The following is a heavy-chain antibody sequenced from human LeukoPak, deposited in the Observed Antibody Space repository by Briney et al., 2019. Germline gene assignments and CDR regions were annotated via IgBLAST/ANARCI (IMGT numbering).Heavy chain of an antibody. J-gene: IGHJ4*02. CDR2: ISYDGSNK. D-gene: IGHD4-11*01. V-gene: IGHV3-30*04. Sequence: HTGGSLRLSCAASGFTFSSYAMHWVRQAPGKGLEWVAVISYDGSNKYYADSVKGRFTISRDNSKNTLYLQMNSLRAEDTAVYYCAKDHSDDYSSPPDYWGQGTLVTVSS. CDR3: AKDHSDDYSSPPDY. CDR1: GFTFSSYA.